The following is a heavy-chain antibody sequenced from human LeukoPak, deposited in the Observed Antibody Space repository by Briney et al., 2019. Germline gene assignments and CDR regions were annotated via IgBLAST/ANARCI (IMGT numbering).Heavy chain of an antibody. V-gene: IGHV3-23*01. J-gene: IGHJ4*02. Sequence: GGSLRLSCAASGFTFSSYAMSWVRQAPGKGLEWVSAISGSGGSTYYADSVKGRFTISRDNSKNTLYLQMNSLRAEDTAVHYCAKSYYDFWSGYYTPTGHFYYFDYWGQGTLVTVSS. CDR1: GFTFSSYA. CDR2: ISGSGGST. CDR3: AKSYYDFWSGYYTPTGHFYYFDY. D-gene: IGHD3-3*01.